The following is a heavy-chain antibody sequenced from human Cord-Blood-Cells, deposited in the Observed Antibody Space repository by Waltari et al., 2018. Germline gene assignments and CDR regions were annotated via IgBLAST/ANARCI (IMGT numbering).Heavy chain of an antibody. V-gene: IGHV3-30*09. D-gene: IGHD2-2*02. J-gene: IGHJ4*02. CDR3: ARSIPFDY. CDR2: IAYDGSNK. Sequence: QVQLVESGGGVVQPGRSLRLSCAASGFTFSSYAMHWVRQAPGKGVGWVAVIAYDGSNKYYADSVKGRFAISRDNSKNTLYLQMNSRRAEDTAVYYCARSIPFDYWGQGTLVTVSS. CDR1: GFTFSSYA.